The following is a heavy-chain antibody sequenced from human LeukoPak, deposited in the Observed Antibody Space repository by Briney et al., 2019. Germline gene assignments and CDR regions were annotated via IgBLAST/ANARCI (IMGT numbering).Heavy chain of an antibody. Sequence: SETLSLTCTVSGGSVSSGSYYWSWIRQPPGKGLEWIGYTYYTGSTNYNPSLKSRVTISVDTPKNQFSLKVNSVTAADTAVYYCAAHSNYWRDYWGQGTLVTVSS. CDR2: TYYTGST. CDR1: GGSVSSGSYY. J-gene: IGHJ4*02. D-gene: IGHD5-24*01. CDR3: AAHSNYWRDY. V-gene: IGHV4-61*01.